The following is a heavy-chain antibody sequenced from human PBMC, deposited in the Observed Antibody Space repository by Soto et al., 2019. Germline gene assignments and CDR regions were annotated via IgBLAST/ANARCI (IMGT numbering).Heavy chain of an antibody. J-gene: IGHJ6*02. CDR1: GYTFTSYG. V-gene: IGHV1-18*04. CDR3: ARDLSIAATMRRTYYYYGMDV. D-gene: IGHD6-25*01. CDR2: ISAYNGNT. Sequence: EASVKVSCKASGYTFTSYGISWVRQAPGQGLEWMGWISAYNGNTNYAQKLQGRVTMTTDTSTSTAYMELRSLRSDDTAVYYCARDLSIAATMRRTYYYYGMDVWGQGTTVTVSS.